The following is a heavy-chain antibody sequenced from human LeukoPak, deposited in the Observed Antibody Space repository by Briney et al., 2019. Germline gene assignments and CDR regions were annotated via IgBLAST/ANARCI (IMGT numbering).Heavy chain of an antibody. D-gene: IGHD1-7*01. CDR2: IYSGGST. Sequence: RSGGSLRLSCAASGFTVSSNYMSWVRQAPGKGLEWVSVIYSGGSTYYADSVKGRFTISRDNSKNTLYLQMNSLRAEDTAVYYCARDFRVTGTMVASYYGMDVWGQGPTVTVSS. V-gene: IGHV3-53*01. CDR1: GFTVSSNY. J-gene: IGHJ6*02. CDR3: ARDFRVTGTMVASYYGMDV.